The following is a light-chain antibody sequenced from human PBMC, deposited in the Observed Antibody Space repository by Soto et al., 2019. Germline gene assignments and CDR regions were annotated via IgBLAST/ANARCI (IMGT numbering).Light chain of an antibody. CDR1: QGISSD. V-gene: IGKV1-8*01. CDR2: AAS. CDR3: PQYYSYPRT. J-gene: IGKJ1*01. Sequence: AIRMTQSPSSFSASTGDRVTITCRASQGISSDLAWYQQKPGKAPKLLIYAASTLQSGVPSRFSGSGSGTDFNLTISCLQSEDFATYYCPQYYSYPRTFGQGTKVEIK.